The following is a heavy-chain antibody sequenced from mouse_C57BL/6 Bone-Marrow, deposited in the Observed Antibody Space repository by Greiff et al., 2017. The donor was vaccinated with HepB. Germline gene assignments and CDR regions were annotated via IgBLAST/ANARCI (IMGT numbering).Heavy chain of an antibody. D-gene: IGHD1-1*01. V-gene: IGHV5-16*01. J-gene: IGHJ3*01. CDR2: INYDGSST. CDR3: ARVRVLRYFAWFAY. Sequence: EVKLMESEGGLVQPGRSMKLSCTASGFTFSDYYMAWVRQVPEKGLEWVANINYDGSSTYYLDSLKSRFIISRDNAKNILYLQMSSLKSEDTATYYCARVRVLRYFAWFAYWGQGTLVTVSA. CDR1: GFTFSDYY.